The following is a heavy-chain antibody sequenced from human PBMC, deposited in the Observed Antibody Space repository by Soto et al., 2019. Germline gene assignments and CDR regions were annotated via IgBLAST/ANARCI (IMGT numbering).Heavy chain of an antibody. CDR2: FSLSGTT. Sequence: SETLSLTCTVSGASITGSFFWSWIRQPAGKGLEWIGRFSLSGTTNYNPSLRSRVTMSADVSKNQFSLRLNSVTAADTALYYCARGMTPPGAPAWYYFDSWGQGTLVTVSS. CDR3: ARGMTPPGAPAWYYFDS. J-gene: IGHJ4*02. V-gene: IGHV4-4*07. D-gene: IGHD2-8*02. CDR1: GASITGSFF.